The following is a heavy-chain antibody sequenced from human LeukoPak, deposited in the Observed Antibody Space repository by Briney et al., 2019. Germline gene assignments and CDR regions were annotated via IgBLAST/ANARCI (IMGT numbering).Heavy chain of an antibody. V-gene: IGHV3-23*01. CDR3: VKFAPGSLSGDWFDP. J-gene: IGHJ5*02. Sequence: PGGSLRLSCAASGFTFSISAMSWVRQAPGKGLEWVSAISGTVGTTWYADSVKGRFTISRDNSKNTLFLQMNSLGAEDTAKYYCVKFAPGSLSGDWFDPWGQGTLVTVSS. CDR2: ISGTVGTT. CDR1: GFTFSISA. D-gene: IGHD7-27*01.